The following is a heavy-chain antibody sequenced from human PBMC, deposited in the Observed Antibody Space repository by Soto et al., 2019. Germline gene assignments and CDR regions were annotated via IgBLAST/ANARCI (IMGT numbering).Heavy chain of an antibody. V-gene: IGHV3-21*01. CDR1: GFTFSSYS. CDR3: ATDSSSWYVNCYYYYMDV. Sequence: GGSLRLSCAASGFTFSSYSMNWVRQAPGKGLEWVSSISSSSSYIYYADSVKGRFTISRDNAKNSLYLQMNSLRAEDTAVYCCATDSSSWYVNCYYYYMDVWGKGTTVTVSS. CDR2: ISSSSSYI. J-gene: IGHJ6*03. D-gene: IGHD6-13*01.